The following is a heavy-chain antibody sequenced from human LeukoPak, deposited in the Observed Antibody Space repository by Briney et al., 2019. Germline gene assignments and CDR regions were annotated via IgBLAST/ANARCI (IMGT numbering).Heavy chain of an antibody. V-gene: IGHV3-11*01. CDR3: ARGAGPLFDP. Sequence: GGSLTLSCAASGFTFSDHYMSWIRQAPGKGLEWLSYNGSDGSIKHYADSVKGRFTISRDNAKNSLYLQMNSLRAEDTAVYYCARGAGPLFDPWGQGTLVTVSS. J-gene: IGHJ5*02. CDR1: GFTFSDHY. CDR2: NGSDGSIK.